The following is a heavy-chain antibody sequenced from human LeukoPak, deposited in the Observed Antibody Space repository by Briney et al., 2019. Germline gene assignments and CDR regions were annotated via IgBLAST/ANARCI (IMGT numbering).Heavy chain of an antibody. CDR3: ARAPLWFGEFRDAFDI. D-gene: IGHD3-10*01. V-gene: IGHV4-39*07. CDR2: IYYSGST. CDR1: GGSISSSSYY. J-gene: IGHJ3*02. Sequence: SETLSLTCTVSGGSISSSSYYWGWIRQPPGKGLEWIGSIYYSGSTYYNPSLKSRVTLSVDTSKNQFSLKLSSVTAADTAVYYCARAPLWFGEFRDAFDIWGQGTMVTVSS.